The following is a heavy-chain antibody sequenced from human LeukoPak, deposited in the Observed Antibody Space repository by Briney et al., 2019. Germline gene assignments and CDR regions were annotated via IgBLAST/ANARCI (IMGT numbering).Heavy chain of an antibody. J-gene: IGHJ5*02. CDR3: AKYDYVDYGFDP. Sequence: ASVKVSCKASGYTFTGYYIHWVRQAPGQGLEWMGCIYPNSGDTDYAQKFQGRVTLTRDASISTAYMELSRLKSDDTAVYYCAKYDYVDYGFDPWGQGTLVTVSS. CDR2: IYPNSGDT. V-gene: IGHV1-2*02. CDR1: GYTFTGYY. D-gene: IGHD4-17*01.